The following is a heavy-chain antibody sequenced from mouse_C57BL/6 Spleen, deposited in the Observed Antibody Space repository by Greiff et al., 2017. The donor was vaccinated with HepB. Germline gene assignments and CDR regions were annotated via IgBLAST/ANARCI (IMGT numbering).Heavy chain of an antibody. V-gene: IGHV1-15*01. CDR2: IDPETGGT. D-gene: IGHD2-3*01. CDR3: TRRGHGYSHWYFDV. J-gene: IGHJ1*03. CDR1: GYTFTDYE. Sequence: VQLQQSGAELVRPGASVTLSCKASGYTFTDYEMHWVKQTPVHGLEWIGAIDPETGGTAYNQKFKGKAILTADKSSSTDYMELRSLTSEDSAVYYCTRRGHGYSHWYFDVWGTGTTVTVSS.